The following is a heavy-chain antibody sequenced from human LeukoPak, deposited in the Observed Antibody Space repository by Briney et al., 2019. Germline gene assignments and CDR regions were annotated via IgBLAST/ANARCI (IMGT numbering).Heavy chain of an antibody. CDR3: AREGDYGDYSKSFYYMDV. V-gene: IGHV4-4*07. CDR1: GGYIGSYY. D-gene: IGHD4-17*01. Sequence: SETLSLTCTVSGGYIGSYYWSWIRQPTGKGLEWIGRIYTSENTDYNPSLKSRVTMSVDMSTSQFSLRLTSVTAADTAVYYCAREGDYGDYSKSFYYMDVWGKGTTVTVSS. J-gene: IGHJ6*03. CDR2: IYTSENT.